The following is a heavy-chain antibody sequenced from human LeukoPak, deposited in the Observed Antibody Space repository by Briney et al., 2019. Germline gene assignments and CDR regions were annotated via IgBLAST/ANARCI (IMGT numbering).Heavy chain of an antibody. D-gene: IGHD6-19*01. CDR2: IYYSGST. J-gene: IGHJ4*02. CDR1: GGSISNYY. V-gene: IGHV4-59*01. CDR3: ARGPLNPNSSGWYGGDY. Sequence: PSETLSLTCTVSGGSISNYYWSWIRQPPGKGLEWIGYIYYSGSTNYNPSLKSRVTISVDTSKNQFSLKLSSVTAADTAVYYCARGPLNPNSSGWYGGDYWGQGTLVTVSS.